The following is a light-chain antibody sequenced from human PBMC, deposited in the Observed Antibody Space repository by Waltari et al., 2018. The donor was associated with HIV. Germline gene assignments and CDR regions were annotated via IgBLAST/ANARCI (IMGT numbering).Light chain of an antibody. V-gene: IGKV3-20*01. CDR2: GAS. CDR1: QSLSSSY. J-gene: IGKJ2*01. CDR3: QQYGISPVT. Sequence: EIVLTQSPGTLSLSPGERVTLSCRASQSLSSSYLAWYQQTPGQAPRLLIDGASNRATGIPDRFSGSGSGTDFTLTIRRLEPEDFAVYYCQQYGISPVTFGQGTKLEIK.